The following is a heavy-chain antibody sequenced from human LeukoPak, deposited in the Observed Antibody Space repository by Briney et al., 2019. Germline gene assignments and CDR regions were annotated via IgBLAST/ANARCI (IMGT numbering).Heavy chain of an antibody. CDR1: GFTFSSYW. D-gene: IGHD6-13*01. CDR3: ARHNMAAAGTTFDY. V-gene: IGHV3-7*05. J-gene: IGHJ4*02. Sequence: GGSLRLSCAASGFTFSSYWVSWVRQTPGKGLEWVANIKQDGGTKYSVDSVRGRFTISRDNAKNSLYLQMNSLRAEDTAVYYCARHNMAAAGTTFDYWGQGTLVTVSS. CDR2: IKQDGGTK.